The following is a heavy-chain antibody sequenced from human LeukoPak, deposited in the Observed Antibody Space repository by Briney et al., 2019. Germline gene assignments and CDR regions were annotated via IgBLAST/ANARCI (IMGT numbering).Heavy chain of an antibody. D-gene: IGHD3-10*01. V-gene: IGHV4-34*01. Sequence: SETLSLTCAVYGGSFSGYYWSWIRQPPGKGLEWIGEINHSGSTNYNPSLKSRVTISVDTSKNQFSLRLSSVTAADAAVYYCASRMVRGVFPERRLNWFDPWGQGTLVTVSS. CDR1: GGSFSGYY. CDR2: INHSGST. J-gene: IGHJ5*02. CDR3: ASRMVRGVFPERRLNWFDP.